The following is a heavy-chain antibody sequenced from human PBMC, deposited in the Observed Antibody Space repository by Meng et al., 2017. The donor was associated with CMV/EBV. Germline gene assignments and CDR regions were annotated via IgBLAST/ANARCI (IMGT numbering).Heavy chain of an antibody. D-gene: IGHD2-2*01. V-gene: IGHV3-21*01. Sequence: GGSLRLSCAASGSTFSSYSMNWVRQAPGKGLEWVSSISSSSSYIYYADSVKGRFTISRDNAKNSLYLQMNSLRAEDTAVYYCARSTKIVVPAAIQYYYGMDVWGQGTTVTVSS. CDR3: ARSTKIVVPAAIQYYYGMDV. CDR1: GSTFSSYS. CDR2: ISSSSSYI. J-gene: IGHJ6*02.